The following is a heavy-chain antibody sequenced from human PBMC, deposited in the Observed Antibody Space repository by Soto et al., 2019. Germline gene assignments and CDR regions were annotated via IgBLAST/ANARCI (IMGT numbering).Heavy chain of an antibody. V-gene: IGHV1-8*01. CDR3: AVTRTGCIAARHDGFDY. Sequence: QVQLVQSGAEVKKPGASVKVSCKASGYTFTSYDITWVRHATGQGLEWMGGMNPNSGNTGYAQKLQGRVTMTRNTSTRTAYMELGSLRSDATGVYYCAVTRTGCIAARHDGFDYWGQGTLVTVSS. CDR1: GYTFTSYD. D-gene: IGHD6-6*01. J-gene: IGHJ4*02. CDR2: MNPNSGNT.